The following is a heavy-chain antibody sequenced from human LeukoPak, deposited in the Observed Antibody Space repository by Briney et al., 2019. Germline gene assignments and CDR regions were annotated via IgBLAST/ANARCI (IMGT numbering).Heavy chain of an antibody. CDR1: GFTFSSYA. CDR2: ISYDGSNK. J-gene: IGHJ4*02. Sequence: GGSLRLSCAASGFTFSSYAMHWVRQAPGKGLEWVAVISYDGSNKYQADSVKGRFSISRDNSKNTLYLQMNSLRVEDMAVYYCARDRKAVTGALDYWGQGTLVTVSS. D-gene: IGHD6-19*01. V-gene: IGHV3-30*04. CDR3: ARDRKAVTGALDY.